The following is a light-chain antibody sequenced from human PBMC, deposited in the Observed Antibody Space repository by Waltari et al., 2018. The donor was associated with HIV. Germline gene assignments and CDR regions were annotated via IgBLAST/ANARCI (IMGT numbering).Light chain of an antibody. Sequence: QMTQSPSSLSASVGEKFTITFQSSQDIGANLNWFQHKPGKAPELLIFADSYLIKGVPSRFRGSGDGTHFTFTINRLKPEDIATYVCLKLDNLPYSFGQGSKVEIK. CDR3: LKLDNLPYS. CDR1: QDIGAN. J-gene: IGKJ2*03. V-gene: IGKV1-33*01. CDR2: ADS.